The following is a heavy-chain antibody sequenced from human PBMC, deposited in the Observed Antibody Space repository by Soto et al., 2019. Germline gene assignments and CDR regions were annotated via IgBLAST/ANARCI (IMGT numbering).Heavy chain of an antibody. CDR1: GYSFTSHY. D-gene: IGHD2-15*01. CDR2: IDPSDSYT. V-gene: IGHV5-10-1*03. Sequence: EVQLVQSGAEVKKPGESLRISCKGSGYSFTSHYITWVRQMPGKGLEWMGRIDPSDSYTNYSPAFQGHVTISADWSISTAYLQWSSLKASDTAIYYCARQHDYSFDPWGQGSLVTVSS. J-gene: IGHJ5*02. CDR3: ARQHDYSFDP.